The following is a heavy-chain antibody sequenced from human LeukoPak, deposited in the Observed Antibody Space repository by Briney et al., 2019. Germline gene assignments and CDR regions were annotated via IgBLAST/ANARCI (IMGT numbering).Heavy chain of an antibody. CDR2: INPNSGGT. V-gene: IGHV1-2*04. CDR1: RYTFTGYY. CDR3: ARDRAYCSSTSCYQYYYYGMDV. D-gene: IGHD2-2*01. Sequence: ASVKVSCKASRYTFTGYYMHWVRQAPGQGLEWMGWINPNSGGTNYAQKFQGWVTMTRDTSISTAYMELSRLRSDDTAVYYCARDRAYCSSTSCYQYYYYGMDVWGKGTTVTVSS. J-gene: IGHJ6*04.